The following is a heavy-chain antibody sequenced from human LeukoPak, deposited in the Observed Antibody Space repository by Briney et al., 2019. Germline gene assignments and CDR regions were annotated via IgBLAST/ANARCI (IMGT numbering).Heavy chain of an antibody. D-gene: IGHD6-19*01. Sequence: GASVKVSCKASGYTFTSYYMHWVRQAPGQGLEWMGIINPSGGSTSHAQKFQGRVTMTRDMSTSTVYMELSSLRSEDTAVYYCASLAVAGNWFDPWGQGTLVTVSS. CDR3: ASLAVAGNWFDP. CDR2: INPSGGST. CDR1: GYTFTSYY. J-gene: IGHJ5*02. V-gene: IGHV1-46*01.